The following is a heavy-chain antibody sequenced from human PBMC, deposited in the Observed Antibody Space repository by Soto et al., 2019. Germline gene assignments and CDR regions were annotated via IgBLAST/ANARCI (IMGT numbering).Heavy chain of an antibody. D-gene: IGHD6-13*01. V-gene: IGHV3-21*01. CDR2: ISSSSYI. CDR1: GFTFSSYS. CDR3: ARGERGLYSSSWDYYGMDV. Sequence: ESGGGLVKPGGSLRLSCAASGFTFSSYSMNWVHQAPGKGLEWVSSISSSSYIYYADSVKGRFTISRDNAKNSLYLQMNSLRAEDTAVYYCARGERGLYSSSWDYYGMDVWGQGTTVTVSS. J-gene: IGHJ6*02.